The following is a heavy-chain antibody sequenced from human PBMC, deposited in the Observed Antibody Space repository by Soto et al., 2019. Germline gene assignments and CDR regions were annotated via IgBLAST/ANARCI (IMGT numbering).Heavy chain of an antibody. D-gene: IGHD3-16*01. Sequence: EVQLVESGGDLVQPGGSLRLSCVASGFTFSSLSMNWVRQAPGKGLEWVSYISSDSSRISYADSVKGRFTISRDNAKNSLYLQMNSLRDEDTAVYYCARDLHYAFDYWGQGTLVTVSS. CDR1: GFTFSSLS. J-gene: IGHJ4*02. CDR2: ISSDSSRI. CDR3: ARDLHYAFDY. V-gene: IGHV3-48*02.